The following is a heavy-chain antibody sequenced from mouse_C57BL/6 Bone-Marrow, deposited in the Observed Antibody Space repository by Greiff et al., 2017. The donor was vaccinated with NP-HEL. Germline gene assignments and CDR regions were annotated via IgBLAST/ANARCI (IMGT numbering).Heavy chain of an antibody. CDR1: GYTFTSYD. Sequence: QVQLQQSGPELVKPGASVKLSCKASGYTFTSYDINWVKQRPGQGLEWIGWIYPRDGSTKYNEKFKGKATLTVDTSSSTAYMELHSLTSEDSAVYFCARGTAQARFAYWGQGTLVTVSA. CDR2: IYPRDGST. D-gene: IGHD3-2*02. V-gene: IGHV1-85*01. CDR3: ARGTAQARFAY. J-gene: IGHJ3*01.